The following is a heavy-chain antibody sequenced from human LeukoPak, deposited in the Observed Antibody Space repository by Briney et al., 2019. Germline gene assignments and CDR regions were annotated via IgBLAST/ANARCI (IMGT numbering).Heavy chain of an antibody. CDR2: INHSGST. CDR3: AREGARLTTVVTMYYFDY. Sequence: SETLSLTCAVYGGSFSGYYWSWIRQPPGKGLEWIGEINHSGSTNYNPSLKSRVTISVDTSKNQFSLKLTSVTAADTAVYYCAREGARLTTVVTMYYFDYWGQGTLVTVSS. J-gene: IGHJ4*02. V-gene: IGHV4-34*01. D-gene: IGHD4-23*01. CDR1: GGSFSGYY.